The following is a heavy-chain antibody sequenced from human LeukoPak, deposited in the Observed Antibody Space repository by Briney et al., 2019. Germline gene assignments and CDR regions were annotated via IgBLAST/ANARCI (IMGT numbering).Heavy chain of an antibody. CDR3: ARDTVASLDY. Sequence: SVKASCKASQVTFSRYAISGVRQAAGHRLEWMGGIIPMFGTTNYAQKSQGRVTMTADESTGTAYVELSRLRSEDTAIYYCARDTVASLDYWGQGTLVTVSS. CDR1: QVTFSRYA. V-gene: IGHV1-69*13. J-gene: IGHJ4*02. D-gene: IGHD6-19*01. CDR2: IIPMFGTT.